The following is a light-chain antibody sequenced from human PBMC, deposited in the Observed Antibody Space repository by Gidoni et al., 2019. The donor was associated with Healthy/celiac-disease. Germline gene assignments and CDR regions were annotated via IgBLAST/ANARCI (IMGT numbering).Light chain of an antibody. CDR1: SSDVGNSNY. CDR2: EVS. V-gene: IGLV2-14*01. J-gene: IGLJ2*01. CDR3: SSYTSSSTLII. Sequence: QSALTQPASVSGSPGQSLTISCTGTSSDVGNSNYVSWYQQHPGKAPKLMIYEVSNRPSGVSNRFSGSKSGNTASLTISGLQAEDEADYYCSSYTSSSTLIIFGGGTKLTVL.